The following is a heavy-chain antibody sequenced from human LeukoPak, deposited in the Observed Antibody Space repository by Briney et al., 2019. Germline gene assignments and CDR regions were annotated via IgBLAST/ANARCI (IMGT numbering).Heavy chain of an antibody. V-gene: IGHV5-51*01. D-gene: IGHD2-21*02. CDR2: VYPGDADT. CDR1: GYGFSTQW. J-gene: IGHJ4*02. Sequence: GGSLKISCKASGYGFSTQWIAWGRRMPGKGLEWMGAVYPGDADTKYSPSFQGQVTISADRSTGTAYLQWSSLKASDTAIYYCARVTVSVPGDCLDYWGQGTLVTVSS. CDR3: ARVTVSVPGDCLDY.